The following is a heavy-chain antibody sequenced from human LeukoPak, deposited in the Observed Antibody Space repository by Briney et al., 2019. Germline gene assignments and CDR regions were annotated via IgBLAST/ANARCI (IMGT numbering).Heavy chain of an antibody. CDR1: GFSFSSYW. CDR3: ARDQTQAGPPTVDH. D-gene: IGHD1-14*01. CDR2: ISSGGGDT. Sequence: PGGSLRLSCVASGFSFSSYWMHWVRQGPGKGLVWVSRISSGGGDTKYVDSLKSPFSISRDNAQKTLYLEMNSLGVEDTAVYYCARDQTQAGPPTVDHWGQGTQVTVSS. V-gene: IGHV3-74*01. J-gene: IGHJ4*02.